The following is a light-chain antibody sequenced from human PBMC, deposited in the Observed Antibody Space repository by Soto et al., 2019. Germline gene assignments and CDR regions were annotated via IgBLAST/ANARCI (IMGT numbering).Light chain of an antibody. Sequence: QSVLTQPRSVSGSPGQSVTISCTGTSSDVGGHNYVSWYQQHPGKAPKLMIFDVSKRPSGVPDRFSGSKSGNTASLTISGLQAEDEADYYCCSYAGSYVVFGGGTKLTVL. CDR2: DVS. J-gene: IGLJ2*01. CDR3: CSYAGSYVV. CDR1: SSDVGGHNY. V-gene: IGLV2-11*01.